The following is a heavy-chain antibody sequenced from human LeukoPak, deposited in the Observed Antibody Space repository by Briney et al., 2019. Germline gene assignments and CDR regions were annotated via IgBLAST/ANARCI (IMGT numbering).Heavy chain of an antibody. D-gene: IGHD2-15*01. CDR3: ARESCSGGSCYPDY. V-gene: IGHV1-18*01. Sequence: ASVKVSCNASGYTFTSYGISWVRQAPGQGLEWMGSISAYNGNRNYAQKLQGRVTMTTDTSTSTAYMELRSLRSDDTAVYYCARESCSGGSCYPDYWGQGTLVTVSS. CDR2: ISAYNGNR. J-gene: IGHJ4*02. CDR1: GYTFTSYG.